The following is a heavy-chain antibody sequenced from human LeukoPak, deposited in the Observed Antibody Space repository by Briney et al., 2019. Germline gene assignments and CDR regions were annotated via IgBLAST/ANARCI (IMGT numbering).Heavy chain of an antibody. CDR3: ARANPNNWNYGFAFDI. V-gene: IGHV7-4-1*02. Sequence: ASVKVSCKASDYTFTSYGISWVRQAPGQGLEWMGWINTNTGNPTYAQGFTGRFVFSLDTSVSTAYLQISSLKAEDTAVYYCARANPNNWNYGFAFDIWGQGTMVTVSS. CDR2: INTNTGNP. D-gene: IGHD1-7*01. J-gene: IGHJ3*02. CDR1: DYTFTSYG.